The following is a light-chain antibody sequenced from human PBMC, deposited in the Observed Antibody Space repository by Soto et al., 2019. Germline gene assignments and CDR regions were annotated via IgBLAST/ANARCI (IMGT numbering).Light chain of an antibody. CDR3: QQRSNGPALT. J-gene: IGKJ4*01. CDR1: QSVSSY. CDR2: DAS. V-gene: IGKV3-11*01. Sequence: EIVLTQSPATLSLSPGERATLSCRASQSVSSYLAWYQQKPGQAPRLLIYDASNRATGIPARFSGSGSGTDFPLTISSLEPEDFAVYYCQQRSNGPALTFGGGTKVEIK.